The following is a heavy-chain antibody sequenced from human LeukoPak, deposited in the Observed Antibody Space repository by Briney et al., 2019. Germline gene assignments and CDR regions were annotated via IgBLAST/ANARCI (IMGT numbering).Heavy chain of an antibody. CDR2: TYYRSKWYN. J-gene: IGHJ4*02. CDR3: ARSYYDFWSGYYLYYFDY. CDR1: GDSVSSNSAA. Sequence: SQTLSLTCAISGDSVSSNSAAWHWLRQSPSRGLEWLGRTYYRSKWYNDYAVSVKSRIAINPDTSKNQFSLQLNSVTPEDTAVYYCARSYYDFWSGYYLYYFDYWGQGTLVTVSS. V-gene: IGHV6-1*01. D-gene: IGHD3-3*01.